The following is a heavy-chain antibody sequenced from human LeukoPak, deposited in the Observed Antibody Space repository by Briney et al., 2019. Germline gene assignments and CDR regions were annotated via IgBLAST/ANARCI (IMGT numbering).Heavy chain of an antibody. CDR2: IYYSGST. V-gene: IGHV4-39*07. CDR3: ARLLYGSGSPWFDP. CDR1: GGSISSSSYY. D-gene: IGHD3-10*01. J-gene: IGHJ5*02. Sequence: PSETLSLTCTVSGGSISSSSYYWGWIRQPPGKGLEWIGSIYYSGSTYYNPSLKSRVTISVDTSKNQFSLKLSSVTAADTAVYYCARLLYGSGSPWFDPWGQGTLVTVSS.